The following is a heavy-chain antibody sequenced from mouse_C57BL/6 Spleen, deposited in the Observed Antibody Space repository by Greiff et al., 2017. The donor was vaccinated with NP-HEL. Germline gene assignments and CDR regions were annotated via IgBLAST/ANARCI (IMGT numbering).Heavy chain of an antibody. Sequence: DVKLVESEGGLVQPGSSMKLSCTASGFTFSDYYMAWVRQVPEKGLEWVANINYDGSSTYYLDSLKSRFIISRDNAKNILYLQMSSLKSEDTATYYCTRGGGITTVVDWYFDVWGTGTTVTVSS. J-gene: IGHJ1*03. V-gene: IGHV5-16*01. CDR3: TRGGGITTVVDWYFDV. CDR1: GFTFSDYY. D-gene: IGHD1-1*01. CDR2: INYDGSST.